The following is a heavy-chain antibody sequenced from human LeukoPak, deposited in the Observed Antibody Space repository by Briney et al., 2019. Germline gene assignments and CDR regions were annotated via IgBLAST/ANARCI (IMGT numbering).Heavy chain of an antibody. V-gene: IGHV3-21*01. D-gene: IGHD3-22*01. CDR2: ISSGSRSI. CDR1: GFIVRNYY. Sequence: GGSLRLSCAASGFIVRNYYLSWVRQAPGKGLEWVALISSGSRSIYYADSVKGRFTISRDNAKNSLYLQMNSLRAEDTAVYYCARDRGSSGYDFTDFDYWGQGTLVTVSS. J-gene: IGHJ4*02. CDR3: ARDRGSSGYDFTDFDY.